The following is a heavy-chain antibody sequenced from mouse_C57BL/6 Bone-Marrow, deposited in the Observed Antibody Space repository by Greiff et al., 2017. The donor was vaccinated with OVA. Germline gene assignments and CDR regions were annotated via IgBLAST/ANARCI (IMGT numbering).Heavy chain of an antibody. CDR2: ISGGGGNT. CDR3: ARRDYDVRFAY. V-gene: IGHV5-9*01. D-gene: IGHD2-4*01. CDR1: GFTFSSYT. Sequence: DVKLVESGGGLVKPGGSLKLSCAASGFTFSSYTMSWVRQTPEKRLEWVATISGGGGNTYYPDSVKGRFTISRDNAKNTLYLQMSSLRSEDTALDYCARRDYDVRFAYWGQGTLVTVSA. J-gene: IGHJ3*01.